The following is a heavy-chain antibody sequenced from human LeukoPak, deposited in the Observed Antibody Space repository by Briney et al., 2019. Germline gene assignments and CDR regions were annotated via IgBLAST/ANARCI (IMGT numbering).Heavy chain of an antibody. D-gene: IGHD3-10*01. V-gene: IGHV1-69*04. Sequence: ASVKVSCKASGGTFSSYAISWVRQAPGQGLEWMGRIIPILGIANHAQKFQGRVTITADKSTSTAYMELRSLRSDDTAVYYCARFLLAFGELTSSYFDYWGQGTLVTVSS. CDR3: ARFLLAFGELTSSYFDY. CDR1: GGTFSSYA. J-gene: IGHJ4*02. CDR2: IIPILGIA.